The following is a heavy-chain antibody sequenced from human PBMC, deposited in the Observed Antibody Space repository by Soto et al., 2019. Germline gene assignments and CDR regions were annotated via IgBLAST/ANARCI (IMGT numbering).Heavy chain of an antibody. V-gene: IGHV3-53*01. D-gene: IGHD2-8*02. CDR3: AKDWWGLGQN. Sequence: EVQLVESGGGLIQPGGSLRLSCAASGFTVSSDYMTWVRQAPGKGLECVSSIYSDGSTYYAESVKGRFTISRDNSKNTLYLQMSSLRVDDTAVYYCAKDWWGLGQNWCQGTLVTVSS. CDR2: IYSDGST. CDR1: GFTVSSDY. J-gene: IGHJ4*02.